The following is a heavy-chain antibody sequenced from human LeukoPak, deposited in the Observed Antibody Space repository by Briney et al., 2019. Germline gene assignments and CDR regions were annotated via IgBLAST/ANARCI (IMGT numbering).Heavy chain of an antibody. V-gene: IGHV1-2*02. J-gene: IGHJ4*02. D-gene: IGHD2-15*01. CDR1: GYTFTGYY. Sequence: ASVKVSCKASGYTFTGYYMHWVRQAPGQGLEWMGWINPNSGGTNYAQKFQGRVTMTRDTSISTAYMELSRLRSGDTAVYYCARVSVAAFWTFDYWGQGTLVTVSS. CDR3: ARVSVAAFWTFDY. CDR2: INPNSGGT.